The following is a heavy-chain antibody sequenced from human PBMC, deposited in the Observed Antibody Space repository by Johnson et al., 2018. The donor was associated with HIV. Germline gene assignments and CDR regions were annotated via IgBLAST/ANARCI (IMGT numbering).Heavy chain of an antibody. V-gene: IGHV3-30*04. CDR1: GFTFSSYA. Sequence: QVQLVESGGGVVQPGRSLRLSCAASGFTFSSYAMHWVRQAPGKGLEWVAVISYDGSEKYFADSVKGRFTISRDSSKNTLYLQMNSLRAEDTAVYYCARGGAVAPSSGFDIWGQGTKVTVSS. CDR2: ISYDGSEK. J-gene: IGHJ3*02. D-gene: IGHD6-19*01. CDR3: ARGGAVAPSSGFDI.